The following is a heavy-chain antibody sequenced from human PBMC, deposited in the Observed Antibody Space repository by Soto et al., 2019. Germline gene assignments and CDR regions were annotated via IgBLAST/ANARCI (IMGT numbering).Heavy chain of an antibody. CDR3: ARAPNCLFVFDY. Sequence: QVQLVQSGAEVKKPGSSVKVSCKASGGTFSTYVISWVRQAPGQGLEWMGGIIPTLGTANYAQKFQGRVTITADESTSTAYVEVNSLRSQDTAVYYCARAPNCLFVFDYWGQGTPVTVSS. J-gene: IGHJ4*02. CDR1: GGTFSTYV. D-gene: IGHD3-10*02. CDR2: IIPTLGTA. V-gene: IGHV1-69*12.